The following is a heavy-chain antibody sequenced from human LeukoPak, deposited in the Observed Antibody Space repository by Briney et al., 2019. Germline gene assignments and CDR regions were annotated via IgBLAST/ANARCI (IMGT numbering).Heavy chain of an antibody. J-gene: IGHJ1*01. CDR2: ISYDGSNK. CDR3: VRVSLPAAIRWTAEYFEH. Sequence: GRSLRLSCAASGFTFSSYAMHWVRQAPGKGLEWVAVISYDGSNKYYADSVKGRFTISRDNSKNTLYLQMNSLRAEDTAVYYCVRVSLPAAIRWTAEYFEHWGQGTMVTVSS. V-gene: IGHV3-30*04. CDR1: GFTFSSYA. D-gene: IGHD2-2*01.